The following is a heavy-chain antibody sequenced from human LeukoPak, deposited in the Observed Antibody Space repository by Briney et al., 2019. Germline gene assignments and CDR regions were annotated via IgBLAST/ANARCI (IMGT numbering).Heavy chain of an antibody. V-gene: IGHV1-46*01. CDR3: ARDQSLGWSPNYFDY. CDR1: GYPFTTYG. J-gene: IGHJ4*02. CDR2: INPSGGST. Sequence: ASVKVSCKASGYPFTTYGITWVRQAPGQGLEWMGWINPSGGSTSYAQKFQGRVTMTRDTSTSTVYMELSSLRSEDTAVYYCARDQSLGWSPNYFDYWGQGTLVTVSS. D-gene: IGHD3-16*01.